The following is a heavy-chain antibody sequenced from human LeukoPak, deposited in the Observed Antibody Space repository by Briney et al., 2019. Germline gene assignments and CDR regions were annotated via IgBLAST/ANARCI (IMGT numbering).Heavy chain of an antibody. J-gene: IGHJ4*02. D-gene: IGHD5-24*01. CDR2: IYYSGST. CDR3: ARGYGYNPTKFDY. CDR1: GGSISSSSYY. Sequence: PSETLSLTCTVSGGSISSSSYYWGWIRQPPGKGLEWIGSIYYSGSTYYNPSLKSRVTISVDTSKNQFSLKLSSVTAADTAVYYCARGYGYNPTKFDYWGQGTLVTVSS. V-gene: IGHV4-39*07.